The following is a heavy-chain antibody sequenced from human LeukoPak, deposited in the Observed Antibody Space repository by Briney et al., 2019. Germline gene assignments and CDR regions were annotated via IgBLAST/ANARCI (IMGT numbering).Heavy chain of an antibody. D-gene: IGHD1-14*01. V-gene: IGHV4-39*07. J-gene: IGHJ4*02. Sequence: SETLSLTCTVSGDSINTRGYYWGWIRQSPGKRLEWIGTIDYSGSTYYNPSLQSRVTISVETSKIQFSLKVNSVTAADTAVYYCVRDRGNHVTDHWGQGTLVTVSS. CDR3: VRDRGNHVTDH. CDR1: GDSINTRGYY. CDR2: IDYSGST.